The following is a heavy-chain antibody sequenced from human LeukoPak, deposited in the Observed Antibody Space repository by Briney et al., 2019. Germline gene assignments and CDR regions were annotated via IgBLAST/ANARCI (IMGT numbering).Heavy chain of an antibody. CDR3: ARGLARTSMVTRGGVRFDY. J-gene: IGHJ4*02. V-gene: IGHV1-8*01. Sequence: ASVTVSCKASGSTFTSYDINWVRQAPGQGLEWMGWMNTNSGNTVYAQKFQGRVTMTSNTSISTAYMELSSLRSEDTAVYYCARGLARTSMVTRGGVRFDYWGQGTLVTVSS. CDR2: MNTNSGNT. CDR1: GSTFTSYD. D-gene: IGHD5-18*01.